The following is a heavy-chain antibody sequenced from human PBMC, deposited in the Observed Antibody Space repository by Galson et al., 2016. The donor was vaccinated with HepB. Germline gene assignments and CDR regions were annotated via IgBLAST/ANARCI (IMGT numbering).Heavy chain of an antibody. D-gene: IGHD3-16*01. CDR2: ISYNSDSM. Sequence: SLRLSCAASGVTFDDSAMHWVRQTPGKGLEWVAGISYNSDSMGYADSVRGRFTITRDNARNSLYLQMNSLEPEDSALYYCVRDMAPGGGGVWGQGTTVTVSS. CDR1: GVTFDDSA. CDR3: VRDMAPGGGGV. V-gene: IGHV3-9*01. J-gene: IGHJ6*02.